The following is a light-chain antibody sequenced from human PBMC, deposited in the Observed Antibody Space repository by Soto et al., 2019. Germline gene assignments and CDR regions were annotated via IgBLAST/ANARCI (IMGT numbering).Light chain of an antibody. CDR1: SSDVGGYNS. J-gene: IGLJ1*01. Sequence: QSALTQPPSASGSPGQSVTISCTGTSSDVGGYNSVSWYQQHPGKAPKVMIYGVTKRPSGVPDRFSGSKSGNTASLTVCGLQAQGEADYYCSSYAGSNNFDVFGTGTKLTAL. V-gene: IGLV2-8*01. CDR3: SSYAGSNNFDV. CDR2: GVT.